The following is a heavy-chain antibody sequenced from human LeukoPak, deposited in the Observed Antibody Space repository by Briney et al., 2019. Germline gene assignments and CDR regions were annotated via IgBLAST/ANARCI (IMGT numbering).Heavy chain of an antibody. CDR3: AKDSRGGGSYFPFAFDY. V-gene: IGHV3-23*01. J-gene: IGHJ4*02. CDR1: GLTFSSYA. CDR2: ISGSGGST. D-gene: IGHD1-26*01. Sequence: PGGSLRLSCAASGLTFSSYAMSWVRQAPGKGLEWVSAISGSGGSTYYADSVKGRFTISRDNSKNTLYLQMNSLRAEDTAVYYCAKDSRGGGSYFPFAFDYWGQGTLVTVSS.